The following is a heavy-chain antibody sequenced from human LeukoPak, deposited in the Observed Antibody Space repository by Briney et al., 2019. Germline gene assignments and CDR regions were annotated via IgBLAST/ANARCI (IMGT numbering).Heavy chain of an antibody. J-gene: IGHJ4*02. CDR2: IKKDASEI. CDR1: GFTFTTYW. Sequence: GGSLRLSCAASGFTFTTYWMSWVRQLPGKGLEWVANIKKDASEIYYVDSVKGRFTISRDNAKNALYLQMNSLRAEDTAVYYCARATHWSGWVYDYWGQGSLVTVSS. D-gene: IGHD3-3*01. V-gene: IGHV3-7*01. CDR3: ARATHWSGWVYDY.